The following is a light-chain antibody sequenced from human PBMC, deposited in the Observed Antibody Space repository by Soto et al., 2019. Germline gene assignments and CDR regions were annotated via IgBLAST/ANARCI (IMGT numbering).Light chain of an antibody. CDR1: SSDVGGYNY. Sequence: QSALTQPASVSGSPGQSITISCTGTSSDVGGYNYLSWYQQHPGKAPKVMIYEVSNRPSGVSNRFSGSRSGNTASLTISGLQAGDEAHYFCSSYTTSGTPVFGGGTKLTVL. V-gene: IGLV2-14*01. CDR2: EVS. CDR3: SSYTTSGTPV. J-gene: IGLJ3*02.